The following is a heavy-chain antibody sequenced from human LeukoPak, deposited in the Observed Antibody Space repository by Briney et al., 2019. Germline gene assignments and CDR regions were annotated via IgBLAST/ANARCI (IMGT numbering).Heavy chain of an antibody. D-gene: IGHD5-18*01. J-gene: IGHJ4*02. V-gene: IGHV3-33*01. Sequence: PGRSLRLSCAASGFTFSSYGMHWVRQAPGKGLEWVAAIWYDGSNKYYADSVKGRFTISRDNSKNTLYLQMNSLRAEDTAVYYCARAGYSYGLDYWGQGTLVTVSS. CDR2: IWYDGSNK. CDR1: GFTFSSYG. CDR3: ARAGYSYGLDY.